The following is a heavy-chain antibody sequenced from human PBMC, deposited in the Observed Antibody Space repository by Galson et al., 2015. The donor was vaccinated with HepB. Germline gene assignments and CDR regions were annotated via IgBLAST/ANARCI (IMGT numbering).Heavy chain of an antibody. Sequence: SLRLSCAASGFTFSSYAMSWVRQAPGKGLEWVSAIRGSGDIITYYADSVRGRFTISRDDSRKTLYLQMNGLRAEDTALYYCAKMGSSGWSAELDYWGQGTLVTVSS. CDR1: GFTFSSYA. D-gene: IGHD6-19*01. CDR2: IRGSGDIIT. V-gene: IGHV3-23*01. CDR3: AKMGSSGWSAELDY. J-gene: IGHJ4*02.